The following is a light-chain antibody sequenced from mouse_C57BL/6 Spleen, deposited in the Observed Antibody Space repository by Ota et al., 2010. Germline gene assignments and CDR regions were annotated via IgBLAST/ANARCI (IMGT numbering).Light chain of an antibody. CDR2: ATS. J-gene: IGKJ1*01. CDR3: LQYGTSPWT. Sequence: DIQMTHVSILLICSLGERVSLTCRASQDIGSSLNWLQQAPDGTIRRLIYATSSLDSGVSKRFSGSRSGSDYSLTISSLESEDFVDYYCLQYGTSPWTFGGGTKLEIK. V-gene: IGKV9-120*02. CDR1: QDIGSS.